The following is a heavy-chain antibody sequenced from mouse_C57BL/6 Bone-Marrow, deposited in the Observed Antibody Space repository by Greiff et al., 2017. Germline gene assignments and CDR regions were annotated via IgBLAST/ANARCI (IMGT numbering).Heavy chain of an antibody. Sequence: QVHVKQSGAELVRPGTSVKVSCKASGYAFTNYLIEWVKQRPGQGLEWIGVINPGSGGTNYYEKFKGKATLTADKSSSTAYLQLSSLTSEDSAFYFCARYYYGSYFYYWGQGTTLTVSS. D-gene: IGHD1-1*01. CDR1: GYAFTNYL. V-gene: IGHV1-54*01. CDR3: ARYYYGSYFYY. CDR2: INPGSGGT. J-gene: IGHJ2*01.